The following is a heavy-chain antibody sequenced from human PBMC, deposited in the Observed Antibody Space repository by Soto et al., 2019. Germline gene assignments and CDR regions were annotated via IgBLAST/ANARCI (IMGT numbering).Heavy chain of an antibody. CDR3: ARVGPPDSYGFYYFDY. CDR2: INHSGST. Sequence: SETLSLTCAVYGGSLSGYYWSWSRQRPGKGLEWIGEINHSGSTNYNPSLKSRVTISVDTSKNQFSLKLSSVTAADTAVYYCARVGPPDSYGFYYFDYWGQGTLVTVSS. D-gene: IGHD5-18*01. CDR1: GGSLSGYY. V-gene: IGHV4-34*01. J-gene: IGHJ4*02.